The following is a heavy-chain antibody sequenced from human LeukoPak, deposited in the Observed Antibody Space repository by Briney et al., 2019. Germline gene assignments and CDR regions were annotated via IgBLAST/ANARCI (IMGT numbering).Heavy chain of an antibody. J-gene: IGHJ4*02. CDR1: GFTFSTYE. V-gene: IGHV3-48*03. Sequence: PGGSLRLSCAASGFTFSTYEMNWARQAPGKGLEWVSHISSSASSISYADSVKGRFTISRDNAKNSLYLQMNSLRAEDTAVYYCVKGGWFDYWGQGILVTVSS. CDR3: VKGGWFDY. D-gene: IGHD6-19*01. CDR2: ISSSASSI.